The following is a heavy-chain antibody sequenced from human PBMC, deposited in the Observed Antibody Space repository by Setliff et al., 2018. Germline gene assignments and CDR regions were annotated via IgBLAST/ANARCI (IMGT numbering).Heavy chain of an antibody. CDR1: SGSISYNNW. CDR3: ARYTPKLPELGIYGWFDY. D-gene: IGHD7-27*01. CDR2: IYHTEST. Sequence: SETLSLTCAVSSGSISYNNWWTWVRQPPGKGLEWIGEIYHTESTHYNPSLKSRVTISLDKSKNQFSLELSSVTAADTAVYYCARYTPKLPELGIYGWFDYWGQGTPVTVSS. J-gene: IGHJ4*02. V-gene: IGHV4-4*02.